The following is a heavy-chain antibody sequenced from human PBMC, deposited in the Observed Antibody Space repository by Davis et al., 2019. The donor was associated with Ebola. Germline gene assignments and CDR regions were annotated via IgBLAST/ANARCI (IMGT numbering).Heavy chain of an antibody. V-gene: IGHV3-73*01. CDR2: IRSKANSYAT. J-gene: IGHJ4*02. Sequence: GESLKIPCAAPGFTFRGSALHWVRQASGKGLEWVGRIRSKANSYATAYAASVKGRFTISRDDSKNTVFLQMNGLRAEDTALYYCMSYDDWGLGTLVTVSS. CDR1: GFTFRGSA. CDR3: MSYDD.